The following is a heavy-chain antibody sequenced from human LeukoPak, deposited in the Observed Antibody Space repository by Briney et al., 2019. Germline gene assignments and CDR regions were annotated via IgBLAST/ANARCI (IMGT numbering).Heavy chain of an antibody. V-gene: IGHV4-39*07. Sequence: SETLSLTCTVSGGSISSSSYYWGWIRQPPGKGLEWIGSIYYSGSTYYNPSLKSRVTISVDTSKNQFSLKLSSVTAADTAVYYCARGRGSYYDSSGYCFDYWGQGTLVTVSS. CDR3: ARGRGSYYDSSGYCFDY. CDR2: IYYSGST. J-gene: IGHJ4*02. D-gene: IGHD3-22*01. CDR1: GGSISSSSYY.